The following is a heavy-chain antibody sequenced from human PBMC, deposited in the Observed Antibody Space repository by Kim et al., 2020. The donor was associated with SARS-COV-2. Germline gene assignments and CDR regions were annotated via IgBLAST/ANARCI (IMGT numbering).Heavy chain of an antibody. CDR3: AQGRQWLIIN. V-gene: IGHV3-43*02. CDR2: LIRAGGDS. D-gene: IGHD6-19*01. Sequence: WGSLRLSCVTSGFNLDDYASHLGRKLDGKVLYGCSLLIRAGGDSFYADSVKGRFTISRDNSKKSVNLQMDSLRAEDTAFYYCAQGRQWLIINWGQGTQVTVS. J-gene: IGHJ4*02. CDR1: GFNLDDYA.